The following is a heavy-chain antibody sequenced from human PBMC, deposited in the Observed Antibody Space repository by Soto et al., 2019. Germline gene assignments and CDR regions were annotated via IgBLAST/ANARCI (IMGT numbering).Heavy chain of an antibody. Sequence: SETLSVTCTVSGGSISSYYWSWIRQPPGKGLEWIGYICYSGSSNYNPSLKRRVTIAVDTSKNQFSLKLSSVAAADTAVYYCARGDYGAYVGRVYYYMDVWGKGTTVTVSS. CDR2: ICYSGSS. D-gene: IGHD4-17*01. J-gene: IGHJ6*03. CDR3: ARGDYGAYVGRVYYYMDV. CDR1: GGSISSYY. V-gene: IGHV4-59*01.